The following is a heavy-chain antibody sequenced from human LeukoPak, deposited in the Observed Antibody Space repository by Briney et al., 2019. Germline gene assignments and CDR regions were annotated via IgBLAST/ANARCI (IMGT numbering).Heavy chain of an antibody. J-gene: IGHJ6*03. Sequence: SGTLSLTCAVSGGSISRSNWCSWVRQPPGKGLEWIGEIYHSGSTNYNPSLKSRVTISVDTSKNQFSLKLSSVTAADTAVYYCARVRVYCSSTSCYTGLYYYYMDVWGKGTTVTVSS. CDR2: IYHSGST. CDR3: ARVRVYCSSTSCYTGLYYYYMDV. CDR1: GGSISRSNW. V-gene: IGHV4-4*02. D-gene: IGHD2-2*02.